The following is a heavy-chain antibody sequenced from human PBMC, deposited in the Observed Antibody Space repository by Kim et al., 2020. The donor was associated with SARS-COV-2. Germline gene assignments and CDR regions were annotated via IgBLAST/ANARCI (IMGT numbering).Heavy chain of an antibody. J-gene: IGHJ3*02. Sequence: AKKFQGRVTMPGDTSTSTVYMELSSLRSEDTAVYYCARGRGSSSLVAFDIWGQGTMVTVSS. CDR3: ARGRGSSSLVAFDI. D-gene: IGHD6-6*01. V-gene: IGHV1-46*01.